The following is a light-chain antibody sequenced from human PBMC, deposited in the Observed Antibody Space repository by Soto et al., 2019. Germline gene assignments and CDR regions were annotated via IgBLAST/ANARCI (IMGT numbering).Light chain of an antibody. Sequence: IQMTQSPSSVSASVGDRVSITCGASQSMNIYLNWYQQKPGKAPKLLIYAASTLQSGVPSRFSGSGSGTDFTLTISSLQPEDFATYYCLQDYNYPRTFGQGTKVDIK. CDR3: LQDYNYPRT. CDR1: QSMNIY. V-gene: IGKV1-6*02. J-gene: IGKJ1*01. CDR2: AAS.